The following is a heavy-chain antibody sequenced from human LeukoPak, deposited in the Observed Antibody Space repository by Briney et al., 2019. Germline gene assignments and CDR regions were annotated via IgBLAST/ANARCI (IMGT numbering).Heavy chain of an antibody. J-gene: IGHJ6*03. D-gene: IGHD6-19*01. CDR1: GFTFSNNW. Sequence: TGGSLRLSCAASGFTFSNNWMSWVRQAPGKGLEWVANIKQDGSEKYYVDSVRGRFTISRDNSKNTLYLQMNSLRAEDTAVYFCAKGSKAVLFTRDHYMDVWGKGTTVTISS. CDR2: IKQDGSEK. V-gene: IGHV3-7*01. CDR3: AKGSKAVLFTRDHYMDV.